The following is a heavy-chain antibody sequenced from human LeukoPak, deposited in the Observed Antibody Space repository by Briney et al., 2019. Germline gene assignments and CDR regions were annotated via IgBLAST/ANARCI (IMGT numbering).Heavy chain of an antibody. CDR1: GYTFTSYD. V-gene: IGHV1-8*01. J-gene: IGHJ6*02. CDR3: ARLYQTSARYYYGMDV. D-gene: IGHD2-2*01. CDR2: MNPNSGST. Sequence: ASVKVSCKASGYTFTSYDINWVRQATGQGLEWMGWMNPNSGSTGYAQKFQGRVTMTRNTSISTAYMELSSLRSEDTAVYYCARLYQTSARYYYGMDVWGQGTTVTVSS.